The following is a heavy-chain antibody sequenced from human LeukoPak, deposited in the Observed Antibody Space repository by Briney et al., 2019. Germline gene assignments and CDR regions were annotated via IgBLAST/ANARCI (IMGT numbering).Heavy chain of an antibody. Sequence: TVNLSCKASVDTFSSYTTSWVRQAPGQGREWMGRIIPILGIANCAQKFQGRVTITAVKSTSTAYMEMSSLRSEDTAVYYCARETRYSGSYEVYWGQGTLVTVSS. D-gene: IGHD1-26*01. V-gene: IGHV1-69*04. CDR2: IIPILGIA. J-gene: IGHJ4*02. CDR1: VDTFSSYT. CDR3: ARETRYSGSYEVY.